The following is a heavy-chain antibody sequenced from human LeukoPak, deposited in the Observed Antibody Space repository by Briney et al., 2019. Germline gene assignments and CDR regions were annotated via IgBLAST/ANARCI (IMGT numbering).Heavy chain of an antibody. V-gene: IGHV4-59*01. CDR2: IYYSGST. CDR1: GFTFSNAW. CDR3: ARGRGYSYGSDFDY. D-gene: IGHD5-18*01. J-gene: IGHJ4*02. Sequence: GSLRLSCAASGFTFSNAWMSWVRQAPGKGLEWIGYIYYSGSTNYNPSLKSRVTISVDTSKNQFSLKLSSVTAADTAVYYCARGRGYSYGSDFDYWGQGTLVTVSS.